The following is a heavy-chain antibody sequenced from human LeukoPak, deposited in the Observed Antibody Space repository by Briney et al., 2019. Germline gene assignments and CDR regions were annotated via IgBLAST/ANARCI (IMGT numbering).Heavy chain of an antibody. J-gene: IGHJ4*02. Sequence: ASVKVSCKASGYTFTSYDINWVRQATGQGFEWMGWINPNSGGTSFAQKFQGRVTMTRDTSINTVYMELSSLGSDDTAVYYCARESRDTAWSLDLWGQGTLVTVSS. D-gene: IGHD1-1*01. V-gene: IGHV1-2*02. CDR1: GYTFTSYD. CDR2: INPNSGGT. CDR3: ARESRDTAWSLDL.